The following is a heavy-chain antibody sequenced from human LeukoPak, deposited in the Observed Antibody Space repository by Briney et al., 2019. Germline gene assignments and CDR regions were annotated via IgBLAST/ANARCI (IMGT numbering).Heavy chain of an antibody. CDR2: IFYSGGST. Sequence: PSETLSLTCTVSGGSIIGHWWSWIRQPPGKGLEWIGDIFYSGGSTNYNPSLKSRVTISVDTSKNQFSLKLSSVTAADTAVYYCARLVAAPSGDAFDIWGQGTMVTVSS. CDR1: GGSIIGHW. J-gene: IGHJ3*02. V-gene: IGHV4-59*08. CDR3: ARLVAAPSGDAFDI. D-gene: IGHD2-15*01.